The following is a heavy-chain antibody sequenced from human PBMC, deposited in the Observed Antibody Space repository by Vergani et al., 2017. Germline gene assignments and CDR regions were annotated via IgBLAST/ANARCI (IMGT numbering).Heavy chain of an antibody. Sequence: QVQLVQSGAEVKKPGSSVKVSCKASGGTFSSYAISWVRQAPGQGLEWMGRIIPIFGTANYAQKFQGRVTLTADESTSTAYMELSSLRSEDTAVYYCARGSYYGSGSYPLQSDAFDIWGQGTMVTVSS. CDR2: IIPIFGTA. CDR1: GGTFSSYA. CDR3: ARGSYYGSGSYPLQSDAFDI. V-gene: IGHV1-69*18. D-gene: IGHD3-10*01. J-gene: IGHJ3*02.